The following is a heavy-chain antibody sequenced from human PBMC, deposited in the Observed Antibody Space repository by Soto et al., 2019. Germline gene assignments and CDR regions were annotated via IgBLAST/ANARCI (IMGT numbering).Heavy chain of an antibody. CDR1: GFTFSSYG. J-gene: IGHJ4*02. Sequence: GGSLRLSCAASGFTFSSYGMHWVRQAPGKGLEWVAVISYDGSNKYYADSVKGRFTISRDNSKNTLYLQMNSLRAEDTAVYYCAKDSTRTQYYDFWSGYLDYWGQGTLVTVSS. D-gene: IGHD3-3*01. V-gene: IGHV3-30*18. CDR2: ISYDGSNK. CDR3: AKDSTRTQYYDFWSGYLDY.